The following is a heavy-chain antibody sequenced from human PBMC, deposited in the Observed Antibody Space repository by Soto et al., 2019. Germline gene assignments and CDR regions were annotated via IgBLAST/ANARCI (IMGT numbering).Heavy chain of an antibody. D-gene: IGHD3-3*01. CDR2: ISYDGSNK. V-gene: IGHV3-30*18. CDR1: GFTFSSYG. J-gene: IGHJ4*02. CDR3: AKSGGVVTIFGVAPLDY. Sequence: GGSLRLSCAASGFTFSSYGMHWVRQAPGKGLEWVAVISYDGSNKYYADSVKGRFTISRDNSKNTLYLQMNSLRAEDMAVYYCAKSGGVVTIFGVAPLDYWGQGTLVTVSS.